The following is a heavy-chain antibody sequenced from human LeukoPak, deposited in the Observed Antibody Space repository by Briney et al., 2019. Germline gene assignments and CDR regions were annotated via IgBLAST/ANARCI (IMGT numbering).Heavy chain of an antibody. Sequence: SETLSLTRAVYGGSFSGYYWSWIRQPPGKGLEWIGEINHSGSTNYNPSLKSRVTISVDTSKNQFSLKLSSVTAADTAVYYCARGLWNGSGSYYNVHYYYGMDVWGQGTTVTVSS. V-gene: IGHV4-34*01. CDR3: ARGLWNGSGSYYNVHYYYGMDV. J-gene: IGHJ6*02. D-gene: IGHD3-10*01. CDR2: INHSGST. CDR1: GGSFSGYY.